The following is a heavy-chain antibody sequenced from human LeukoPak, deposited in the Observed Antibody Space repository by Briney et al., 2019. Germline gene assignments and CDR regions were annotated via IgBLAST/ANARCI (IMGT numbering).Heavy chain of an antibody. Sequence: PSETLSLTCAVYGGSFSGYYWSWIRQPPGKGLEWIGEINHSGSTNYNPSLKSRVTISVDTSKNQFSLKLSSVTAADTAVYYCARGSIAVVPAAKKPSNWFDPWGQGTLVTVSS. V-gene: IGHV4-34*01. CDR3: ARGSIAVVPAAKKPSNWFDP. J-gene: IGHJ5*02. D-gene: IGHD2-2*01. CDR1: GGSFSGYY. CDR2: INHSGST.